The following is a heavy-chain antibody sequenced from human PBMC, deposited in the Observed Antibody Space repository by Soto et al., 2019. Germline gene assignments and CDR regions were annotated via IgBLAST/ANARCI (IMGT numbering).Heavy chain of an antibody. V-gene: IGHV3-30*18. CDR2: ISYDGSNK. J-gene: IGHJ5*02. CDR1: GFTFSSYS. Sequence: GGSLRLSCAASGFTFSSYSMSWVRQAPGKGLEWVAVISYDGSNKYYADSVKGRFTISRDNSKNTLYLQMNSLRAEDTAVYYCAKDPYYDSSGYYHWGQGTLVTVSS. D-gene: IGHD3-22*01. CDR3: AKDPYYDSSGYYH.